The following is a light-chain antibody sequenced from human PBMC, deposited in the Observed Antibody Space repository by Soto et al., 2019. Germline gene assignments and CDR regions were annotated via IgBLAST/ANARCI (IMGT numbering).Light chain of an antibody. J-gene: IGKJ4*01. CDR3: QQANSFPLT. CDR1: QDIRSW. V-gene: IGKV1-12*01. CDR2: AAS. Sequence: DLQMTQSPSSVSASVGDRVTITCRASQDIRSWLAWYQQKPGKAPELLIYAASTLQSGVPSRFSGSGSGTDFTLTISSLQAEDFVTYYCQQANSFPLTFGGGTKVEI.